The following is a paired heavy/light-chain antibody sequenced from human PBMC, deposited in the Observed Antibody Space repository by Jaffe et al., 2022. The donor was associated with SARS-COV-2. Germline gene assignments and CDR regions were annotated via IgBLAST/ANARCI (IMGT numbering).Heavy chain of an antibody. V-gene: IGHV5-51*01. CDR1: GYKFSTYW. Sequence: EVQLVQSGAEVKKPGESLKISCTGSGYKFSTYWIGWVRQMPGKGLEWMGLIYAGDSDTIYSPSFRGQVSISVDTSINTAFLQLSGLAISDTAIYYCARPLCRDGCPFDYWGQGTLVTVSS. D-gene: IGHD6-19*01. CDR2: IYAGDSDT. J-gene: IGHJ4*02. CDR3: ARPLCRDGCPFDY.
Light chain of an antibody. J-gene: IGLJ3*02. Sequence: SFVVTQPPSVSVAPGETARITCRGDTIERRGAHWYQQKPGQAPVLVMYYDSDRPSGIPERFSGHNSGNTATLTISRVEAGDEADYHCQLWDISGYHRVFGGGTKLTVL. CDR1: TIERRG. CDR2: YDS. CDR3: QLWDISGYHRV. V-gene: IGLV3-21*04.